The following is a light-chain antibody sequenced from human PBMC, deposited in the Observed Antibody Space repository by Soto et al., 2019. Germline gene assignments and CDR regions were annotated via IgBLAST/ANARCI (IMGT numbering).Light chain of an antibody. CDR3: CSSAGSNSHVI. Sequence: QSALTQPASVSGSPGQSITISCTGTSSDVGSYNLVSWYQQHPGKAPKLIIYEGTKRPSGVSNRFSGSKSGNTASLTISGLQAEDEANYYCCSSAGSNSHVIFGGGTKLTVL. CDR2: EGT. V-gene: IGLV2-23*01. CDR1: SSDVGSYNL. J-gene: IGLJ2*01.